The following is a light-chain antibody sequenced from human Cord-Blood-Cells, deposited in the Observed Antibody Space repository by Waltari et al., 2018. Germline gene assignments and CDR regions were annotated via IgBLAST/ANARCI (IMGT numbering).Light chain of an antibody. CDR2: DVS. Sequence: QSALTQPASVSGSPGQSITIPCTGTSSDVGGYNYVSWYQQHPGKAPKLMIYDVSNRPSGVSNRFSGSKSGNTASLTISGLQAEDEADYDCSSYTSSSTLVFGTGTKVTVL. J-gene: IGLJ1*01. CDR3: SSYTSSSTLV. CDR1: SSDVGGYNY. V-gene: IGLV2-14*01.